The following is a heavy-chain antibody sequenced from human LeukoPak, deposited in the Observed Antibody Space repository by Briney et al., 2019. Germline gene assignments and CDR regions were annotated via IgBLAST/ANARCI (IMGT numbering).Heavy chain of an antibody. CDR2: IFYSGRT. Sequence: SETLSLTCSVSGGSISSYYWSWIRQPPGKGLEWIGYIFYSGRTSYNPSLKSRVTLSVDTSKNQFSLRLSSVTAADTAVYYCARGAGYSSGSSDWGQGTLVTVSS. D-gene: IGHD6-19*01. J-gene: IGHJ4*02. CDR3: ARGAGYSSGSSD. V-gene: IGHV4-59*01. CDR1: GGSISSYY.